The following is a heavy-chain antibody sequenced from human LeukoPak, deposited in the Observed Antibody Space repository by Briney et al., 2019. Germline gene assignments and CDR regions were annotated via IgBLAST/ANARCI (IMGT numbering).Heavy chain of an antibody. CDR2: IYPGDSGP. CDR1: GYSFTSYC. J-gene: IGHJ3*01. Sequence: GESLKISCKVSGYSFTSYCIGWVRQMPGKGLEWMGIIYPGDSGPTYSPSFQGQVTISVDKSINTAYLQWSSLQASDAAMYYCGMSGDRVPLQDDVFDAWGQGTMVTVSS. D-gene: IGHD1-26*01. V-gene: IGHV5-51*01. CDR3: GMSGDRVPLQDDVFDA.